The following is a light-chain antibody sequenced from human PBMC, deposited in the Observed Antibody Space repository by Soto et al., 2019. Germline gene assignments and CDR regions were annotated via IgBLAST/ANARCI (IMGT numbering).Light chain of an antibody. CDR3: CSYAGSSTYV. CDR2: EVN. CDR1: SSDVGSYNL. Sequence: QSALTQPASVSGSPGQSITISCTGTSSDVGSYNLVSWYQQHPSKATKLMIYEVNKRPSGVSNQFSGSKSGNTASLTISGLQAEDEADYYCCSYAGSSTYVFGTGTKVTVL. V-gene: IGLV2-23*02. J-gene: IGLJ1*01.